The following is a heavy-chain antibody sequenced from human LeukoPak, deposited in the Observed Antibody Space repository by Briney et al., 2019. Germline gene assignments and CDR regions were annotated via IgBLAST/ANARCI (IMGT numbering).Heavy chain of an antibody. CDR3: ARLKMVRGLDY. Sequence: SGTLSLTCTVSGGSISSHYWSWIRQPPGKGLEWIGYIYYSGSTNYNPSLKSRVTISVDTSKNQFSLKLSSVTAADTAVYYCARLKMVRGLDYWGQGTLVTVSS. D-gene: IGHD3-10*01. CDR1: GGSISSHY. J-gene: IGHJ4*02. V-gene: IGHV4-59*11. CDR2: IYYSGST.